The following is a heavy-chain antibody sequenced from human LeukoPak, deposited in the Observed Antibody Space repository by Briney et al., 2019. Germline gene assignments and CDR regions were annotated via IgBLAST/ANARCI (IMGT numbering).Heavy chain of an antibody. CDR1: GFTFSSYA. D-gene: IGHD1-20*01. Sequence: GRSLRLPCAASGFTFSSYAMHWVRQAPGKGLEWVAVISYDGSNKYYADSVKGRFTISRDNSKNTLYLQMNSLRAEDTAVYYCARTSITGTLGYWGQGTLVTVSS. CDR3: ARTSITGTLGY. J-gene: IGHJ4*02. CDR2: ISYDGSNK. V-gene: IGHV3-30-3*01.